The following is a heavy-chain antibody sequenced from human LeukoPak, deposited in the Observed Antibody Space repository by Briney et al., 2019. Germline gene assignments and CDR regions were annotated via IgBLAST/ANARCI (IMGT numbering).Heavy chain of an antibody. D-gene: IGHD5-12*01. CDR2: ITGRGGDT. CDR3: AKDLPYGGYLESYFDY. V-gene: IGHV3-23*01. Sequence: GGSLRLSCAASGFTFSSHAMSWVRQAPGKGLGWASGITGRGGDTYYADSVKGRFTISRDNSKNTLYLQMNSLRAEDTAVYYCAKDLPYGGYLESYFDYWGQGALVTVSS. CDR1: GFTFSSHA. J-gene: IGHJ4*02.